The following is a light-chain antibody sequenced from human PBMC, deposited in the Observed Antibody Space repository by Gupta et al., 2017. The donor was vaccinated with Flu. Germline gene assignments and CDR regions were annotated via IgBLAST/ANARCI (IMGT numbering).Light chain of an antibody. CDR1: ELGDKF. J-gene: IGLJ1*01. CDR3: QAWDSTTAV. Sequence: SYELTQPPSVSVSPGQTATITCSCSGDELGDKFASWYQQRPGQSPVLLIYQDMKRPAGIPERFSGSNSGNTATLTIRGTQAVDEGEYYCQAWDSTTAVFGTGTKVTVL. CDR2: QDM. V-gene: IGLV3-1*01.